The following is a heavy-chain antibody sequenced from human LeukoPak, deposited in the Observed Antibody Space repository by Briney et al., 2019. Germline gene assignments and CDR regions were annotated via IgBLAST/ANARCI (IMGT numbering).Heavy chain of an antibody. V-gene: IGHV1-18*01. Sequence: ASVKVSCKASGYTFTSYGISWVRQAPGQGLEWMGWISGYNGKTRYAQKLQDRVTMTTDTSTSTADMELRSLRSDDTAIYYCARVPVDNWNYAVNWFDPWGQGTLVTVSS. CDR2: ISGYNGKT. J-gene: IGHJ5*02. D-gene: IGHD1-7*01. CDR1: GYTFTSYG. CDR3: ARVPVDNWNYAVNWFDP.